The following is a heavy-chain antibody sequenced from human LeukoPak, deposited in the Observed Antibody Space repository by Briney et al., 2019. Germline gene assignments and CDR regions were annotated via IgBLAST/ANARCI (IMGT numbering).Heavy chain of an antibody. J-gene: IGHJ4*02. Sequence: ASVKVSCKASGGTFSSYAISWVRQAPGQGLEWMGGIIPIFGTANYAQKFQGRVTITADESTSTAYMELSSLRSEDTALYYCAKDRGDYSSGWYFDYWGQGTLVTVSS. D-gene: IGHD6-19*01. CDR3: AKDRGDYSSGWYFDY. CDR2: IIPIFGTA. CDR1: GGTFSSYA. V-gene: IGHV1-69*13.